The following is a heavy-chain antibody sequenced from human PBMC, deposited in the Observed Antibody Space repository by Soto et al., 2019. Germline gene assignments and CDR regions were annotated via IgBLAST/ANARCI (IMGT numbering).Heavy chain of an antibody. CDR1: GGSIGNDDYS. J-gene: IGHJ4*02. Sequence: LSLTCTVSGGSIGNDDYSWSWVRQPPGKGLEWIGYIYHSGPTYYNPSLTSRVTISVDGSNNQFSLKLTSMTAADTAVYYCATVIPATRYFAYWGQGILVTVSS. CDR2: IYHSGPT. D-gene: IGHD2-15*01. CDR3: ATVIPATRYFAY. V-gene: IGHV4-30-2*01.